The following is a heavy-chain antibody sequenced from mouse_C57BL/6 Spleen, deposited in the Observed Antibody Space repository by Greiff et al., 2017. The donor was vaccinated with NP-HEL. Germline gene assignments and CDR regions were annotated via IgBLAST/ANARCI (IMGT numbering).Heavy chain of an antibody. J-gene: IGHJ4*01. CDR1: GYTFTDYN. Sequence: VQLKESGPELVKPGASVKIPCKASGYTFTDYNMDWVKQSHGKSLEWIGDINPNNGGTIYNQKFKGKATLTVDKSSSTAYMELRSLTSEDTAVYYCARRDDAMDYWGQGTSVTVSS. D-gene: IGHD3-3*01. CDR3: ARRDDAMDY. CDR2: INPNNGGT. V-gene: IGHV1-18*01.